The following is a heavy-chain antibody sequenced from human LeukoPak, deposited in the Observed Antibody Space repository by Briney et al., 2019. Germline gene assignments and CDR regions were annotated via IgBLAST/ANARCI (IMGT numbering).Heavy chain of an antibody. V-gene: IGHV1-24*01. J-gene: IGHJ4*02. CDR3: ATYDSSGYSPTYFDY. CDR1: GYTLTELS. Sequence: ASVKVSCKVSGYTLTELSMRWVRQAPGKGLEWMGGFDPEDGETIYAQKFQGRVTMTEDTSTDTAYMELSSLRSEDTAVYYCATYDSSGYSPTYFDYWGQGTLVTVSS. CDR2: FDPEDGET. D-gene: IGHD3-22*01.